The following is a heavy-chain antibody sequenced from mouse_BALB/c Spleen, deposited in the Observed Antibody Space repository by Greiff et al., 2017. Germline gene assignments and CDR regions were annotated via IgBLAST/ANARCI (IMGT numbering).Heavy chain of an antibody. CDR1: GFTFSSYA. D-gene: IGHD2-3*01. Sequence: EVKLVESGGGLVKPGGSLKLSCAASGFTFSSYAMSWVRQTPEKRLEWVASISSGGSTYYPDSVKGRFTISRDNARNILYLQMSSLRSEDTAMYYCAREYDGYLAYWGQGTLVTVSA. CDR2: ISSGGST. CDR3: AREYDGYLAY. V-gene: IGHV5-6-5*01. J-gene: IGHJ3*01.